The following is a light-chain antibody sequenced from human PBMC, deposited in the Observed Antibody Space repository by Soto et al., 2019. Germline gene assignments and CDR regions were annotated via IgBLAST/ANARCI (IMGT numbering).Light chain of an antibody. CDR1: SSDVGGYKY. Sequence: QSALTQPASVSGSPGQSITISCTGTSSDVGGYKYVSWYQQHPGKAPKLMIYEVSNRASGVSNRFSGSKSGNTASLTISGLQAEDEADYYCSSFSSSRTPVFGGGNKLTVL. CDR2: EVS. J-gene: IGLJ2*01. V-gene: IGLV2-14*01. CDR3: SSFSSSRTPV.